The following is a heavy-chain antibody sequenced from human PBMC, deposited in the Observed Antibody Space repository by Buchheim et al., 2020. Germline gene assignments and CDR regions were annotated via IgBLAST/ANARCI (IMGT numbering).Heavy chain of an antibody. V-gene: IGHV1-2*04. CDR1: GYTFTDYY. J-gene: IGHJ4*02. Sequence: QVQLVQSGAEVKKPGASVKVSCKASGYTFTDYYIHWVRQTPGQGLEWMGWISPNSGGTNSAQKFQGWVTMTRDTSINKAYMELTRLRSDDTAVYYCARGFRDYGDSYLGYWGQGTL. D-gene: IGHD4-17*01. CDR2: ISPNSGGT. CDR3: ARGFRDYGDSYLGY.